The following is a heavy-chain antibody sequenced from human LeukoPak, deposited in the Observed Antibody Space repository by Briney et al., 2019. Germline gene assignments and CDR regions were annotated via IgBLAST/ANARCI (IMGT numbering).Heavy chain of an antibody. Sequence: VASVKVSCKASGYTFSSYAMNWVRQAPGQGLEWMGWINTNTGNPTYAQGFTGRFVFSLDTSVSTAYLQVNSLKAEDTAVYYCARSYYYDSSGYGDYFDYWGQGTLVTVSS. D-gene: IGHD3-22*01. J-gene: IGHJ4*02. CDR2: INTNTGNP. CDR3: ARSYYYDSSGYGDYFDY. CDR1: GYTFSSYA. V-gene: IGHV7-4-1*02.